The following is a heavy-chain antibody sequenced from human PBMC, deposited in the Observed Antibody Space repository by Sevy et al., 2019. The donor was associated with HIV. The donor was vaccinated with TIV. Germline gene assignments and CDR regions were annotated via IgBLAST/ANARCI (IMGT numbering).Heavy chain of an antibody. CDR3: ARGPPDGSYDYFDY. D-gene: IGHD1-26*01. V-gene: IGHV3-21*06. CDR1: GFTFSSFN. CDR2: ISGLSNYI. J-gene: IGHJ4*02. Sequence: GGSLRLSCAASGFTFSSFNMNWVRQAPGKWLEWVSSISGLSNYIYYAESLKGRFIISRDNAKNTLYLQMNSLRADDTAVYYCARGPPDGSYDYFDYWGQGILVTVSS.